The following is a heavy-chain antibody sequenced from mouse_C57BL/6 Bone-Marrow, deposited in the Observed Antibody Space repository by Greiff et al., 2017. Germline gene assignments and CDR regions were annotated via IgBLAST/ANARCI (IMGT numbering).Heavy chain of an antibody. CDR1: GYAFSSSW. D-gene: IGHD1-1*01. V-gene: IGHV1-82*01. J-gene: IGHJ1*03. CDR2: IYPGDGDT. CDR3: ARGGTTVVAPTEYFDV. Sequence: QVQLQQSGPELVKPGASVKISCKASGYAFSSSWMNWVKQRPGKGLEWIGRIYPGDGDTNYNGKFKGKATLPAAKSSSPAYLQLSSLTSEDSAIYFCARGGTTVVAPTEYFDVWGTGTTVTVSS.